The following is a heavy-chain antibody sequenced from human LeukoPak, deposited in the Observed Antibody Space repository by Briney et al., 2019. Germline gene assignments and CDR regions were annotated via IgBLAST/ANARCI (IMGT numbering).Heavy chain of an antibody. CDR2: IRGGADDT. V-gene: IGHV3-23*01. Sequence: GGSLRLSCAASGSTFRSYSMAWVRLAPGKGLEWVSVIRGGADDTSYADSVKGRFTISRDNSKNTLFLQMDGLRVEDTAVYYCATSGFSGYDHPSWGQGTLVTVSS. J-gene: IGHJ5*02. CDR1: GSTFRSYS. CDR3: ATSGFSGYDHPS. D-gene: IGHD5-12*01.